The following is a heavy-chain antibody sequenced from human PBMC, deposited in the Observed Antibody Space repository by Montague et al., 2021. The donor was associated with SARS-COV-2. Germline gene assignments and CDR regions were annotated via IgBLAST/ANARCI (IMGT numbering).Heavy chain of an antibody. J-gene: IGHJ4*02. CDR2: IYYTGST. CDR3: ARKGSGRSDLAY. Sequence: SETLSLTCTVSGGSISSYYWTWIRQPPGKGLEWIGYIYYTGSTNYNPSLESRVTISLDASKNQFSLRLTSVTAADTATYYCARKGSGRSDLAYWGQGTLVTVSS. CDR1: GGSISSYY. V-gene: IGHV4-59*12. D-gene: IGHD1-26*01.